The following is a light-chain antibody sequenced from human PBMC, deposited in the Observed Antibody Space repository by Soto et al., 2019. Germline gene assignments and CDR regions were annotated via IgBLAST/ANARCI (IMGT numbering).Light chain of an antibody. V-gene: IGLV2-14*01. CDR1: SSDVAGYNY. CDR3: SSHTSSSQ. CDR2: DVS. Sequence: QSALTQPASVSGSPGQSITISCTGTSSDVAGYNYVSWYQQHPGKAPKLIIYDVSNRPSGVSNRFSGSKSGNTASLTISGLQAEDEADYYCSSHTSSSQFGGGTKVTVL. J-gene: IGLJ2*01.